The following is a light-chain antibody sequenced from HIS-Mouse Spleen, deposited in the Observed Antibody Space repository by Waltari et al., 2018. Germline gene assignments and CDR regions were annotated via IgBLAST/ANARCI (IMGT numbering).Light chain of an antibody. CDR3: QVWDSSSDHPV. CDR2: DDS. V-gene: IGLV3-21*02. Sequence: SYVLTQPPSVSVAPGQTARLTCGGNNIGSKSAPWYQQKPGQAPVLVVYDDSDRPSGIPERFSGSNSGNTATLTISRVEAGDEADYYCQVWDSSSDHPVFGGGTKLTVL. CDR1: NIGSKS. J-gene: IGLJ3*02.